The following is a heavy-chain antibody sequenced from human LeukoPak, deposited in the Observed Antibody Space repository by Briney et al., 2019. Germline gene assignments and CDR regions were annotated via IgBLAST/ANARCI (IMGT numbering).Heavy chain of an antibody. J-gene: IGHJ3*02. CDR3: ASNDRTLRSYSGSYSAAFDI. V-gene: IGHV4-39*07. D-gene: IGHD1-26*01. CDR1: GGSISSSSYY. Sequence: PSETLSLTCTVSGGSISSSSYYWGWIRQPPGKGLEWIGSIYYSGSTYYNPSLKSRVTISVDTSKNQFSLKLSSVTAADTAVYYCASNDRTLRSYSGSYSAAFDIWGQGTMVTVSS. CDR2: IYYSGST.